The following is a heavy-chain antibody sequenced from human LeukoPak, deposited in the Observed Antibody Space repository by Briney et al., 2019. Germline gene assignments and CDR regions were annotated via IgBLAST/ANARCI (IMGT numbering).Heavy chain of an antibody. V-gene: IGHV3-11*04. J-gene: IGHJ4*02. CDR1: GFTFSDYY. Sequence: GGSLRLSCAASGFTFSDYYISWIRQAPGKGLEWVSYISSSGSTIYYADSVKGRFTISRDNAKNSLYLQMNSLRAEDTAVYYCARDSDYDSSGYYPVYWGQGTLVTVSS. CDR2: ISSSGSTI. D-gene: IGHD3-22*01. CDR3: ARDSDYDSSGYYPVY.